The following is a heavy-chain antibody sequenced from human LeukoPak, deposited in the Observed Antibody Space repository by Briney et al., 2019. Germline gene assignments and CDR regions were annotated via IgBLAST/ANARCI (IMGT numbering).Heavy chain of an antibody. CDR3: ARANQSPFDY. Sequence: PSETLSLTCTVSGGSISSYYWSWIRQPPGKGLEWIGYIYYSGTTNYNPSLKSRVTISVDTSKKQFSLNLNSVTAADTAVYYCARANQSPFDYWGQGTLVTVSS. V-gene: IGHV4-59*01. CDR1: GGSISSYY. CDR2: IYYSGTT. J-gene: IGHJ4*02.